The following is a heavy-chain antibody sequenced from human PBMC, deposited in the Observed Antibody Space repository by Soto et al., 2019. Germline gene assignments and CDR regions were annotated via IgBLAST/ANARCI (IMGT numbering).Heavy chain of an antibody. CDR2: IYYSGST. CDR1: GGSISSGGYY. CDR3: ARGVVATIPFDY. Sequence: SETLSLTCTVSGGSISSGGYYWSWIRQHPGKGLEWIGYIYYSGSTYYNPSLKSRVTISVDTSKNQFSLKLSSVTASDQAVNYCARGVVATIPFDYWGQGTLVTVSS. J-gene: IGHJ4*02. V-gene: IGHV4-31*03. D-gene: IGHD5-12*01.